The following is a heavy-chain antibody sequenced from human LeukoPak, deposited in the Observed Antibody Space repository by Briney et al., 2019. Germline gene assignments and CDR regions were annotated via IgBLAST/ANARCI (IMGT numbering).Heavy chain of an antibody. CDR2: FDPEDGET. V-gene: IGHV1-24*01. D-gene: IGHD3-9*01. Sequence: ASVKVSCKVSGYTLTELSMHWVRQAPGKGLEWMGGFDPEDGETIYAQKLQGRVTMTTDTSTSTAYMELRSLGSDETAVYYCARVDLLTGYYFFDYWGQGTLVTVSS. CDR1: GYTLTELS. J-gene: IGHJ4*02. CDR3: ARVDLLTGYYFFDY.